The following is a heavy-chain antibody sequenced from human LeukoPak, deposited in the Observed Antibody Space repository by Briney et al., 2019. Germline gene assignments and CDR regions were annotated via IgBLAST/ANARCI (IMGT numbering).Heavy chain of an antibody. D-gene: IGHD3-10*01. CDR3: AKGTGSYIHDAFDI. J-gene: IGHJ3*02. CDR1: GFTFDDYA. Sequence: PGGSPRLSCAASGFTFDDYAMHWVRQAPGKGLEWVSGISWNSGSIGYADSVKGRFTISRDNAKNSLYLQMNSLRAEDTALYYCAKGTGSYIHDAFDIWGQGTMATVSS. V-gene: IGHV3-9*01. CDR2: ISWNSGSI.